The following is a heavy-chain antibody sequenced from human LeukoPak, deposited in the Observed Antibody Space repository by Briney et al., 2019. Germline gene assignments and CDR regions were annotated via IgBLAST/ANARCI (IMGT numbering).Heavy chain of an antibody. D-gene: IGHD6-13*01. CDR3: ARVGYSSSWYVPWFDP. CDR2: ISSSGSTI. J-gene: IGHJ5*02. Sequence: GGPLRLSCAASGFTFSDYYMSWIRQAPGKGLEWVSYISSSGSTIYYADSVKGRFTISRDNAKNSLYLQMNSLRAEDTAVYYCARVGYSSSWYVPWFDPWGQGTLVTVSS. CDR1: GFTFSDYY. V-gene: IGHV3-11*01.